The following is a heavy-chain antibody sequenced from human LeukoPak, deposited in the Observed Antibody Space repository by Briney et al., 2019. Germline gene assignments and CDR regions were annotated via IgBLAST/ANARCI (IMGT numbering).Heavy chain of an antibody. Sequence: PSETLSLTCTVSGGSISSYYWSWIRQPPGKGLEWIGYIYYSGSTNYNPSLKSRVTISVDTSKNQFSLKLSSVTAADTAVYYCERGVAARGAFDIWGQGTMVTVSS. V-gene: IGHV4-59*01. CDR1: GGSISSYY. J-gene: IGHJ3*02. CDR3: ERGVAARGAFDI. D-gene: IGHD2-15*01. CDR2: IYYSGST.